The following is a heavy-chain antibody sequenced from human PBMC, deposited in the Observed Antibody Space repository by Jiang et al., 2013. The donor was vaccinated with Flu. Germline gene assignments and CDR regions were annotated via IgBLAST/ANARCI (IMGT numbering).Heavy chain of an antibody. CDR2: IYYSGST. Sequence: QTLSLTCTVSGGSISSGGYYWSWIRQHPGKGLEWIGYIYYSGSTYYNPSLKSRVTISVDTSKNQFSLKLSSVTAADTAVYYCARDPRNYYGSGSYYGWGAFDIWGQGTMVTVSS. J-gene: IGHJ3*02. CDR3: ARDPRNYYGSGSYYGWGAFDI. CDR1: GGSISSGGYY. V-gene: IGHV4-31*03. D-gene: IGHD3-10*01.